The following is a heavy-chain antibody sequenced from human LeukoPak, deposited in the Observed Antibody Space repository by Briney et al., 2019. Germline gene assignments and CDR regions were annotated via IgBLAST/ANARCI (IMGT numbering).Heavy chain of an antibody. J-gene: IGHJ3*02. D-gene: IGHD4-23*01. CDR2: IRYDGSNK. CDR1: GFTFSSYG. CDR3: AKGRTTVVTPGFAFDI. V-gene: IGHV3-30*02. Sequence: GGSLRLSCAASGFTFSSYGMHWVRQAPGKGLEWVAFIRYDGSNKYYADSVKGRFTISRDNSKNTLYLQMNSLRAEDTAVYYCAKGRTTVVTPGFAFDIWGQGTMVTVSS.